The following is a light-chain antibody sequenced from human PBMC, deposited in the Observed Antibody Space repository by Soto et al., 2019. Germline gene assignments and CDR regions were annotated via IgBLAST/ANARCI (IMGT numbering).Light chain of an antibody. CDR3: QTYNSAPLT. J-gene: IGKJ4*01. CDR2: LAS. Sequence: DIQMTQSPSSLSASVGDRVTITCRASQGISNYVAWYQQKPGEVPKLLIYLASTLQSGVPSRFSGSGSGTVFTLTISSLQPEDVATYYCQTYNSAPLTFGGGTKVEIK. V-gene: IGKV1-27*01. CDR1: QGISNY.